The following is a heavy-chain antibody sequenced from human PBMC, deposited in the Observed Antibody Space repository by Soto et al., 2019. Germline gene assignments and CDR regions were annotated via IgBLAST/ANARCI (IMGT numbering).Heavy chain of an antibody. CDR3: ARLPGHPPGPPVVPAGGESWFDL. J-gene: IGHJ5*02. CDR1: GGSISSGGYY. CDR2: IYYSGST. Sequence: SETLSLTCTVSGGSISSGGYYWSWIRQHPGKGLEWIGYIYYSGSTYYNRSLKSRVTISVDTSKNQFSLKLSSVTAADTAVYCCARLPGHPPGPPVVPAGGESWFDLSGQGTLVSVSS. V-gene: IGHV4-31*03. D-gene: IGHD2-2*01.